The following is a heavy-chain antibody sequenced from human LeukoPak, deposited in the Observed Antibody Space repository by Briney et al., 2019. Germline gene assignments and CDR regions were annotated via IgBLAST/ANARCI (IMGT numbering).Heavy chain of an antibody. Sequence: MPSETLSLTCAVYGGSFSGYYWSWIRQPPGKGLEWIGEINHSGSTNYNPSLKSRVTISVDTSKNQFSLKLSSVTAADTAVYYCARGRGSYYWLGAFDIWGQGTMVTVSS. CDR1: GGSFSGYY. CDR3: ARGRGSYYWLGAFDI. D-gene: IGHD1-26*01. CDR2: INHSGST. J-gene: IGHJ3*02. V-gene: IGHV4-34*01.